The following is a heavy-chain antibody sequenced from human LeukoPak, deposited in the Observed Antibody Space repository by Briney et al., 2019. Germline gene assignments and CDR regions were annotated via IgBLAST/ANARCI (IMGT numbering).Heavy chain of an antibody. CDR2: ISGSGGST. CDR1: GFTFSSYA. CDR3: AKVGDYVWGSYRPKDFDY. Sequence: PGGSLRLSCAASGFTFSSYAMSWVRQAPGKGLEWVSAISGSGGSTYYADSVKGRFTISRDNSKNTLYLQMNSLRAEDTAVYYCAKVGDYVWGSYRPKDFDYWGQGTLVTVSS. V-gene: IGHV3-23*01. J-gene: IGHJ4*02. D-gene: IGHD3-16*02.